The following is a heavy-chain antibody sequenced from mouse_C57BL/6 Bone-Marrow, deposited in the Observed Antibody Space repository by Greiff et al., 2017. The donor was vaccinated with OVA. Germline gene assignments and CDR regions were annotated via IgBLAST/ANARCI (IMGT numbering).Heavy chain of an antibody. D-gene: IGHD4-1*01. Sequence: EVQLVESGEGLVKPGGSLKLSCAASGFTFSSYAMSWVRQTPEKRLEWVAYISSGGDYIYYADTVKGRFTISRDNARNTLYLQMSSLKSEDTAMYYCTREGNWDYAMDYWGQGTSVTVSS. CDR1: GFTFSSYA. J-gene: IGHJ4*01. V-gene: IGHV5-9-1*02. CDR2: ISSGGDYI. CDR3: TREGNWDYAMDY.